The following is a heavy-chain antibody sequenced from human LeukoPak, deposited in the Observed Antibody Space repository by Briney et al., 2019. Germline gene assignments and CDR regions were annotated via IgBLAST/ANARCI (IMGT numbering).Heavy chain of an antibody. Sequence: SETLSLTCTVSGGSISSGGYYWSWIRQHPGKGLEWIGYIYYSGSTYYNPSLKSRVTISVDTSKNQFSLKLSSVTAADTAVYCCAREKRARYSYGYDWFDPWGQGTLVTVSS. V-gene: IGHV4-31*03. D-gene: IGHD5-18*01. J-gene: IGHJ5*02. CDR2: IYYSGST. CDR3: AREKRARYSYGYDWFDP. CDR1: GGSISSGGYY.